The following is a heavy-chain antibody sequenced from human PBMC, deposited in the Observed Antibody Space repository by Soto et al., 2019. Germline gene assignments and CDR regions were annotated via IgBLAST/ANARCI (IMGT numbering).Heavy chain of an antibody. V-gene: IGHV1-69*12. D-gene: IGHD6-19*01. CDR1: GGTFSNYA. CDR3: ARVEAVAGLYNYHGLDV. Sequence: QGQLVQSGAEVKKPGSSVKVSCKVSGGTFSNYAIDWVRLAPGHGLEWMGGIVPIFGTTYYTQKIQGRATIIADDSTTTAYLEMSSLRSEDTAIYYCARVEAVAGLYNYHGLDVWGQGTAVTVSS. J-gene: IGHJ6*02. CDR2: IVPIFGTT.